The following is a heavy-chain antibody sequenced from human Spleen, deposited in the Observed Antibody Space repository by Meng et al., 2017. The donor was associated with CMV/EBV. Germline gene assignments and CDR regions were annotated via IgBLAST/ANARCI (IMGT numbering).Heavy chain of an antibody. V-gene: IGHV1-2*02. CDR2: INPNSGGT. J-gene: IGHJ5*02. CDR1: GDTFTAYY. D-gene: IGHD1-26*01. Sequence: SGDTFTAYYMHWGRQAPGQGLEWMGWINPNSGGTNYAQKFQGRVTMTRDTSISTAYMELSSLRSDDTAVYYCAREGEYSGNRPVLDPWGQGTLVTVSS. CDR3: AREGEYSGNRPVLDP.